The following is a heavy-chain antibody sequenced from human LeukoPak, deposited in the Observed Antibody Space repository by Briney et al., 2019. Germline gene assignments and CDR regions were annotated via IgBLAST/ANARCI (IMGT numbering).Heavy chain of an antibody. Sequence: GGSLRLSCAAPGFTFSIYAMSWVRQAPGKGLEWVSAVSATGTTTYYADSVKGRFTISRDNSKNTLYLQMNSLRAEDTAVYYCAKSNYYYYYMDVWGKGTTVTVSS. CDR1: GFTFSIYA. CDR2: VSATGTTT. CDR3: AKSNYYYYYMDV. J-gene: IGHJ6*03. V-gene: IGHV3-23*01.